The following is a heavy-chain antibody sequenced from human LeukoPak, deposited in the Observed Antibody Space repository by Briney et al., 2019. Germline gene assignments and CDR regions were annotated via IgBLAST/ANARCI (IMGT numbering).Heavy chain of an antibody. Sequence: GGSLRLSCAASGFSCSTRGMSWVRQAPGKGLEWVSAISGSGGSIYYADSVKGRFTISRDNSKNTLYLQMNSLRAEDTAVYYCARPFDPWGQGTLVTASS. CDR3: ARPFDP. CDR2: ISGSGGSI. J-gene: IGHJ5*02. V-gene: IGHV3-23*01. CDR1: GFSCSTRG.